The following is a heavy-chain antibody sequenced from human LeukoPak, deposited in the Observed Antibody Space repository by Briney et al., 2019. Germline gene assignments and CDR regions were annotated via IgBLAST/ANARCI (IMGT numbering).Heavy chain of an antibody. D-gene: IGHD6-13*01. V-gene: IGHV3-48*03. Sequence: GGSLRLSCAASGFTFSSYEMNWVRQAPGKGLEWVSYISSSGSTIYYADSVKGRFTISRDNAKNSLYLQMNSLRAEDTAVYYCARLHSSSWYHPDWFDPWGQGTLVTVSS. J-gene: IGHJ5*02. CDR1: GFTFSSYE. CDR2: ISSSGSTI. CDR3: ARLHSSSWYHPDWFDP.